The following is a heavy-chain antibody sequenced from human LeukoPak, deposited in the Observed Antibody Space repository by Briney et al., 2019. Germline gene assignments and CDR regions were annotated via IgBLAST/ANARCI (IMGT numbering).Heavy chain of an antibody. CDR2: IYYSGST. J-gene: IGHJ4*02. CDR1: GGSISSYS. Sequence: SETLSLTCTVSGGSISSYSWSWIRQPPGKGLEWIGYIYYSGSTSSNPSLRSRLTISGDTSKNQFSLRLSSVTAADTAMYYCARQNPAASGQGLDYWGQGTLATVSS. V-gene: IGHV4-59*01. CDR3: ARQNPAASGQGLDY. D-gene: IGHD6-13*01.